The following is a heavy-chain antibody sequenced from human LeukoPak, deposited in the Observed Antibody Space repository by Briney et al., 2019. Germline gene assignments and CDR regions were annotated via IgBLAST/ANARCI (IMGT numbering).Heavy chain of an antibody. CDR2: INSDGSSA. J-gene: IGHJ6*02. Sequence: GGSLRLSCAASGFTFSSYWEHWARQAPGKGLVWVSHINSDGSSASYADSVKGRFTISRDNAKNTVYLQMNSLRVEDTAVYYCARDRQYDMDVWGQGTTVTVSS. V-gene: IGHV3-74*01. CDR1: GFTFSSYW. CDR3: ARDRQYDMDV.